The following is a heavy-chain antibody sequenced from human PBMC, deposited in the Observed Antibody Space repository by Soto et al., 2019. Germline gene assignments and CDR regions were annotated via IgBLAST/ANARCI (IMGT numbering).Heavy chain of an antibody. V-gene: IGHV3-23*01. D-gene: IGHD3-9*01. CDR1: GFTFSSYA. CDR2: ISGSGGST. CDR3: AKDYDILTGYVIDY. Sequence: GGSLRLSCTASGFTFSSYAMSWVRQAPGKGLEWVSAISGSGGSTYYADSVKGRFTISRDNSKNTLYLQMNSLRAEDTAVYYCAKDYDILTGYVIDYWGQGTLVTVSS. J-gene: IGHJ4*02.